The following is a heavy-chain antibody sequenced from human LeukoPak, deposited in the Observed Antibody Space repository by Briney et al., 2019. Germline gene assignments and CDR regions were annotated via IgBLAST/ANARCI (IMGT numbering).Heavy chain of an antibody. V-gene: IGHV4-4*09. CDR1: GGSISSYY. CDR2: IYTRGST. J-gene: IGHJ6*03. D-gene: IGHD4-11*01. Sequence: SETLSLTCTVSGGSISSYYWCWIRQPPGKGLEWIGYIYTRGSTNYNPSHKSRVTISEDTSKNQFSLKLSSVTAADTAVYYCASLTATYYYYYTDVWGKGTTVTVSS. CDR3: ASLTATYYYYYTDV.